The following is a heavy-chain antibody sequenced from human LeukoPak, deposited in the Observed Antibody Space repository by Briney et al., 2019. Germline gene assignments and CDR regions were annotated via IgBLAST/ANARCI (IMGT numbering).Heavy chain of an antibody. V-gene: IGHV3-23*01. CDR3: ARRVGGTPEY. J-gene: IGHJ4*02. CDR1: GLTFNIYA. D-gene: IGHD1-26*01. CDR2: IRSDGRGG. Sequence: GGSLRLSCAASGLTFNIYAMTWVRQAPGKGLEWVSAIRSDGRGGVYADSVRGRFTISRDNSNNILYLQMNSLTAEHTALYYCARRVGGTPEYWGRGTPVTVSS.